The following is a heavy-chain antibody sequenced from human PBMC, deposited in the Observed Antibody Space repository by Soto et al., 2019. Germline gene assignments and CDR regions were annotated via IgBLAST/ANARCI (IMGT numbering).Heavy chain of an antibody. CDR1: GGSISSGDYY. D-gene: IGHD3-22*01. J-gene: IGHJ4*02. V-gene: IGHV4-30-4*01. CDR3: ARAYYYDSSGYYPLFDY. CDR2: IYYSGST. Sequence: SETLSLTCTVSGGSISSGDYYWSWIRQPPGKGLEWIGYIYYSGSTYYNPSLKSRVTISVDTSKNQFSLKLSSVTAADTAVYYCARAYYYDSSGYYPLFDYWGQGTLVTVSS.